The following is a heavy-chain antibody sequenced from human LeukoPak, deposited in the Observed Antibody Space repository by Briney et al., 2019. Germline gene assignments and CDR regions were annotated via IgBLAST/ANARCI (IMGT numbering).Heavy chain of an antibody. CDR2: IWYDGSNK. Sequence: GGSLRLSCAASGFTFSSYAMNWVRQAPGKGLEWVAVIWYDGSNKYYADSVKGRFTISRDNSKNTLYLQMNSLRAEDTAVYYCAKAGMEYCSSTSCYLDVWGKGTTVTVSS. CDR3: AKAGMEYCSSTSCYLDV. D-gene: IGHD2-2*01. J-gene: IGHJ6*03. V-gene: IGHV3-33*06. CDR1: GFTFSSYA.